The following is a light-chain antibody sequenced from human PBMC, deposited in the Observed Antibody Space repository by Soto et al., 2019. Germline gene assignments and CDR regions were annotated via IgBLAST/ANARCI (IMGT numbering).Light chain of an antibody. Sequence: DIQMTQSPSSVSASVGDRVTITCRASQAISRWVAWYQQKPGKAPKLLIYTASTLQSGVPSRFSGSGSGTDFTLTISSLQPEDFATDYCQQTNSLPVTFGPGTKVDIK. J-gene: IGKJ3*01. V-gene: IGKV1-12*01. CDR1: QAISRW. CDR3: QQTNSLPVT. CDR2: TAS.